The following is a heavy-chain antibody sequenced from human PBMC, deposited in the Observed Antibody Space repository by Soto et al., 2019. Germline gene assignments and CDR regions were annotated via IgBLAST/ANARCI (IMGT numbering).Heavy chain of an antibody. CDR3: ARDREHPAAIDY. CDR2: ISYDGSNK. CDR1: GFTFSSYA. J-gene: IGHJ4*02. D-gene: IGHD2-2*01. Sequence: PGGSLRLSCAASGFTFSSYAMHWVRQAPGKGLEWVAVISYDGSNKYYADSVKGRFTISRDNSKNTLYLQMNSLRAEDTAVYYCARDREHPAAIDYWGQGTLVTVSS. V-gene: IGHV3-30-3*01.